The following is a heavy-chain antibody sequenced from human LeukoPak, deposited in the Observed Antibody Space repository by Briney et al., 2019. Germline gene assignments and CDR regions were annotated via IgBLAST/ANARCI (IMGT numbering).Heavy chain of an antibody. D-gene: IGHD6-19*01. CDR3: ARRIAVAGKPDFDY. V-gene: IGHV3-30*02. J-gene: IGHJ4*02. CDR2: IRYDGSNK. CDR1: GFTFSSYG. Sequence: GGSLRLSCAASGFTFSSYGMHWVRQAPGKGLEWVAFIRYDGSNKYYADSVKGRFTISRDNSKNTLYLQMNSLRAEDTAVYYCARRIAVAGKPDFDYWGQGTLVTVSS.